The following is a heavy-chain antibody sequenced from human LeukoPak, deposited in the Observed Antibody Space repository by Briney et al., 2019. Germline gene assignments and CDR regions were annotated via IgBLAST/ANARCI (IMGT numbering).Heavy chain of an antibody. CDR3: ARGPRNDP. CDR2: VHPATGYA. D-gene: IGHD1-14*01. CDR1: GYPFTTYE. V-gene: IGHV1-8*01. J-gene: IGHJ5*02. Sequence: GASVKVSCKTSGYPFTTYEINWMRQAAGQGLEWMGWVHPATGYADYAQKFQGRVTMTSDTSISTAYMELGSLRSDDTAVYFCARGPRNDPWGQGTLVTVSS.